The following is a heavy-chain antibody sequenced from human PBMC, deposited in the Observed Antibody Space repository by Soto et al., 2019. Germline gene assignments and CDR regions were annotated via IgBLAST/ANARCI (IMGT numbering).Heavy chain of an antibody. Sequence: EVQLLESGGGLVQPGGSLRLSCAASGFTFSSYAMSWVRQAPGKGLEWVSAISGSGGSTYYADSVKGRFSISRDNSKNTLSLQTNSLRTEDTAVYYCAKDQLIAVTCTYFDYWGQGTLVTGSS. J-gene: IGHJ4*02. CDR3: AKDQLIAVTCTYFDY. CDR2: ISGSGGST. CDR1: GFTFSSYA. D-gene: IGHD6-19*01. V-gene: IGHV3-23*01.